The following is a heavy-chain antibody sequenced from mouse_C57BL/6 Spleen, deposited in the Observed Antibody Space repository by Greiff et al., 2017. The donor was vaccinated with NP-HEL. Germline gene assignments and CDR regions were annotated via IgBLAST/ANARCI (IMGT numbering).Heavy chain of an antibody. Sequence: VQLQQPGAELVRPGSSVQLSCKASGYTFTSYWMHWVKQRPIQGLEWIGNIDPSDSETNYNQKFKDKATLTVDKSSSTAYMQLSSLTSEDSAVYYCARGGYGNYPYFDYWGQGTTLTVSS. J-gene: IGHJ2*01. CDR2: IDPSDSET. V-gene: IGHV1-52*01. CDR3: ARGGYGNYPYFDY. CDR1: GYTFTSYW. D-gene: IGHD2-1*01.